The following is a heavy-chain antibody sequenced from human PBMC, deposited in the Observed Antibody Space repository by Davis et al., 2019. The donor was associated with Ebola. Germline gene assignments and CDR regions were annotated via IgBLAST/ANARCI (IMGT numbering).Heavy chain of an antibody. D-gene: IGHD6-19*01. CDR1: GFTFTKCA. CDR3: AKWDSGWLDY. CDR2: ISATGGAT. Sequence: GGSLRLSCAASGFTFTKCAMSWVRQAPGKGLEWVSTISATGGATYFADSVKGRVSISRDNSKNTLFLQMNSLRAEDTALYYCAKWDSGWLDYWGQGTLVTVSS. V-gene: IGHV3-23*01. J-gene: IGHJ4*02.